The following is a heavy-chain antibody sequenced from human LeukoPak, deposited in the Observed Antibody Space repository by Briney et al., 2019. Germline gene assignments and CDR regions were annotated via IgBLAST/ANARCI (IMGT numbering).Heavy chain of an antibody. D-gene: IGHD3-10*01. J-gene: IGHJ4*02. V-gene: IGHV3-30*02. CDR3: AKDWNYYGSGSYFDSWGY. Sequence: GGSLRLSCAASGFTFSNYGMHWVRQTPGKGLEWVAYIPYDASNKYYGDSVKGRFTIFRDNSKNTLYLQMNNLRPEDTAVYYCAKDWNYYGSGSYFDSWGYWGQGTLVTVSS. CDR2: IPYDASNK. CDR1: GFTFSNYG.